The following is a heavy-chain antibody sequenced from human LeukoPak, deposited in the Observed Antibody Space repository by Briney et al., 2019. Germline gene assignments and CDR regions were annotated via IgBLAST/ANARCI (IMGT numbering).Heavy chain of an antibody. V-gene: IGHV3-15*01. CDR1: GFTFGDYA. Sequence: GRSMRLSCTASGFTFGDYAMSWVRQAPGKGLELVARIKNKPDGGTSDYTAPVKGRFTISRDDSKSTLYLQMNSLKTEDTAVYYCTVVNYGSGSYPLGSWGQGTLVTVSS. D-gene: IGHD3-10*01. CDR2: IKNKPDGGTS. CDR3: TVVNYGSGSYPLGS. J-gene: IGHJ5*02.